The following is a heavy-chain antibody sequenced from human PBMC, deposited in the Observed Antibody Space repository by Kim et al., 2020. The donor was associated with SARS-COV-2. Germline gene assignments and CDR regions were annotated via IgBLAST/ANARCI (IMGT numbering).Heavy chain of an antibody. J-gene: IGHJ4*02. Sequence: NPSLKSRVTISVDSSKNQFSLKVISVAAADTAVYYCARGTSGYSSSWYAYWGQGTLVTVSS. V-gene: IGHV4-34*01. CDR3: ARGTSGYSSSWYAY. D-gene: IGHD6-13*01.